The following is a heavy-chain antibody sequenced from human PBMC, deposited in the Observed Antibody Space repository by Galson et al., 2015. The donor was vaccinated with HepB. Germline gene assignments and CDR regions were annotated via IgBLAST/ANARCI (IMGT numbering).Heavy chain of an antibody. CDR2: IDPSESYT. J-gene: IGHJ3*02. D-gene: IGHD5-24*01. V-gene: IGHV5-10-1*01. Sequence: QSGAEVTKPGESLKISCEGSGYSFTSYWISWVRQMSGKGLEWMGRIDPSESYTNYSPSFQGHVSISVDKSTNTAYLQWSSLKASDTAMYYCARLSRRDGYNVIWGQGTMVTVSS. CDR3: ARLSRRDGYNVI. CDR1: GYSFTSYW.